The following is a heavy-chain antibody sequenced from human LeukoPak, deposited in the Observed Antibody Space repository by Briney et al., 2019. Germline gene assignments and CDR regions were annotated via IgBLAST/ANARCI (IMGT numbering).Heavy chain of an antibody. CDR3: AKVYSSGWYWVDY. CDR1: GFTFSSDV. D-gene: IGHD6-19*01. J-gene: IGHJ4*02. CDR2: ISGIGGST. V-gene: IGHV3-23*01. Sequence: PGGSLRLSCAASGFTFSSDVMSWVRPAPGKGLEWVSGISGIGGSTNHADSVTGRFTISRDNSKNTPYLQMNSLRAEDTAEYYCAKVYSSGWYWVDYWGQGTLVTVS.